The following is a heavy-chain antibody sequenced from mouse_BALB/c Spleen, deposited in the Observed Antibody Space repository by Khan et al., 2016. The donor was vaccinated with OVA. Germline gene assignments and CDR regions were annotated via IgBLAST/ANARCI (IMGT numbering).Heavy chain of an antibody. J-gene: IGHJ4*01. D-gene: IGHD2-3*01. Sequence: VQLKQSGPGLVAPSQSLSITCTVSGFSLTSYGVHWVRQPPGKGLEWLVVIWSDGSTNYNSVLKSRLSISKDNSKSQVFLKMNSLQTDDTAIYYCARWFDGYSSLYAIDYWGQGTSVTVSS. CDR3: ARWFDGYSSLYAIDY. CDR2: IWSDGST. CDR1: GFSLTSYG. V-gene: IGHV2-6*02.